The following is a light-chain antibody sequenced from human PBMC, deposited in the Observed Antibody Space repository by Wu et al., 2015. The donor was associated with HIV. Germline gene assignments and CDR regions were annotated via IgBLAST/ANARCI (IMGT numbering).Light chain of an antibody. J-gene: IGKJ2*03. V-gene: IGKV3-20*01. CDR3: QQYSSSPRYS. Sequence: DIVSTQSPGTLSLSPGERATLSCRTSQSVSNSYLAWYQQKPGQAPRLLIFGASSRATGIPDRFSGSGSGTDFTLTISRLEPEDFAVYYCQQYSSSPRYSFGQGTKLEIK. CDR1: QSVSNSY. CDR2: GAS.